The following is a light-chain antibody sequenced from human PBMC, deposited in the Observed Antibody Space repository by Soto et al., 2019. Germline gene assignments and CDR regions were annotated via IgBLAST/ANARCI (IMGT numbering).Light chain of an antibody. CDR2: EVS. J-gene: IGLJ2*01. CDR3: SSFAGNNNLV. CDR1: SSDDGGYNY. Sequence: QSALTQPPSASGSPGQSVTISCTGTSSDDGGYNYVSWYQQHPGKAPKLMISEVSKRPSRVPDRFSGSKSGNTASLTVSGLNAEDEADYYCSSFAGNNNLVFGGGTKLTVL. V-gene: IGLV2-8*01.